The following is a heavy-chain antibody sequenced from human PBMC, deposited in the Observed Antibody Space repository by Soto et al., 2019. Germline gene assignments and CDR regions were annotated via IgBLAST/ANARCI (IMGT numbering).Heavy chain of an antibody. J-gene: IGHJ6*02. V-gene: IGHV1-3*01. CDR3: ASEAIAAAAVYGMDV. CDR2: INAGNGNT. CDR1: GYTFTSYA. D-gene: IGHD6-13*01. Sequence: GASVKVSCKASGYTFTSYAMQWVRQAPGQRLEWMGWINAGNGNTKYSQKFQGRVTITRDTSASTAYMELSSLRSEDTAVYYCASEAIAAAAVYGMDVWGQGTTVTVSS.